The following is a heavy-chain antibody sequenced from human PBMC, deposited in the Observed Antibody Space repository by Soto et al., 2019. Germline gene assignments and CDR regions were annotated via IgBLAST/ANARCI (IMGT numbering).Heavy chain of an antibody. V-gene: IGHV4-34*01. Sequence: QVQLQQWGAGLLKPSETLSLTCAVYGGSFSGYYWSWIRQPPGKGLEWIGEINHSGSTNYNPSLKSRVTISVDTSKNQFSLKLSSVTAADTGVYYCARGRMVRGVIKGLSTWYFDLWGRGTLVTVSS. J-gene: IGHJ2*01. CDR3: ARGRMVRGVIKGLSTWYFDL. D-gene: IGHD3-10*01. CDR1: GGSFSGYY. CDR2: INHSGST.